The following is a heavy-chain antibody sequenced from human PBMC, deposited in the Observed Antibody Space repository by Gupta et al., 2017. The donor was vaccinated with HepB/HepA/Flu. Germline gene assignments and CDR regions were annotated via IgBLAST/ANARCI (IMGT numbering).Heavy chain of an antibody. Sequence: QLQLQESGSGLVKPSQTLSLTCAVSGGSISSGGYSWSWIRQPPGKGLEWIEYIYHSGSTYYNPSLKSRVTISVDRSKNQFSLKLSSVTAADTAVYYCARASGEVRYFDWLTGWFDPWGQGTLVTVSS. J-gene: IGHJ5*02. V-gene: IGHV4-30-2*01. CDR2: IYHSGST. CDR1: GGSISSGGYS. CDR3: ARASGEVRYFDWLTGWFDP. D-gene: IGHD3-9*01.